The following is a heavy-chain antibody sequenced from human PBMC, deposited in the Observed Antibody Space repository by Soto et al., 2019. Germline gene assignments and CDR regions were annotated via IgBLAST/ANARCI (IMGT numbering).Heavy chain of an antibody. J-gene: IGHJ4*02. CDR1: GDSVSSNSAA. CDR2: TYYRSKWYN. Sequence: KQSQTLSLTCAISGDSVSSNSAAWNWIRQSPSRGLEWLGRTYYRSKWYNDYAVSVKSRITINPDTSKNQFSLQLNSVTPEDTAVYYCAREVSAPRAVAPLLLTRLVDYWGQGTLVTVSS. V-gene: IGHV6-1*01. CDR3: AREVSAPRAVAPLLLTRLVDY. D-gene: IGHD6-19*01.